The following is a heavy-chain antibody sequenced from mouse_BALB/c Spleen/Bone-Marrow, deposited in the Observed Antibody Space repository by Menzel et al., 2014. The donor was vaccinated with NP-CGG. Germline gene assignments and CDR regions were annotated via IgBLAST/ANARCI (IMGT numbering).Heavy chain of an antibody. CDR3: ARWEYYAMDY. CDR2: IDPANGNT. D-gene: IGHD4-1*01. Sequence: EVQLQESGAELVKPGASVKLSCTASGFNIKDTYMHWAKQRPEQGLEWIGRIDPANGNTKYDPKFQGKATITADTSSNTAYLQLSSLTSEDTAVYYCARWEYYAMDYWGQGTSVTVSS. V-gene: IGHV14-3*02. J-gene: IGHJ4*01. CDR1: GFNIKDTY.